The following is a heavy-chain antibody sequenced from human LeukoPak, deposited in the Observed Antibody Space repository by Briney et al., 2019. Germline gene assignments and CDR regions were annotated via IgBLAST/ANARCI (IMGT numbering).Heavy chain of an antibody. CDR2: ISSSGDTM. CDR1: GFTFSSYE. V-gene: IGHV3-48*03. J-gene: IGHJ6*02. Sequence: PGGSLRLSCAASGFTFSSYEMNWVRQAPGKGLEWVSYISSSGDTMYYADSVRGRFTISRDNAKNSLCLQMNSLGAEDTAVYYCARALVVYYYMGVWGQGTTVTVSS. D-gene: IGHD2-15*01. CDR3: ARALVVYYYMGV.